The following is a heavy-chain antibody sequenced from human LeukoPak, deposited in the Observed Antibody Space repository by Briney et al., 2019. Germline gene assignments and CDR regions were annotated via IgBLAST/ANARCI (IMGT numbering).Heavy chain of an antibody. V-gene: IGHV4-39*01. D-gene: IGHD1-26*01. J-gene: IGHJ4*02. CDR1: GGSISSSSYY. CDR2: IYYSGST. Sequence: SETLSLTCTVSGGSISSSSYYWGWIRQPPGKGLEWIGSIYYSGSTYYNPSLKSRVTISVDTSKNQFSLKLSSVTAADTAVYYRAPLGGSYLGDWGQGTLVTVSS. CDR3: APLGGSYLGD.